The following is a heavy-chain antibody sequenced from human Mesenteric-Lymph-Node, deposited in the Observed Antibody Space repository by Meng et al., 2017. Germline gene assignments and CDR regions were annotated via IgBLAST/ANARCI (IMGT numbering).Heavy chain of an antibody. J-gene: IGHJ4*02. CDR2: IRSRSNNYAT. Sequence: EWQLVGSGGGLAQPGGSLKLSCAASGFSFSGSAIHWVRQASGKGLEWVGRIRSRSNNYATEYGASVKGRFSISRDDSKNTAYLEMNSLKTEDTAVYFCTRLTAENWGQGTLVTVSS. D-gene: IGHD1-14*01. CDR3: TRLTAEN. V-gene: IGHV3-73*02. CDR1: GFSFSGSA.